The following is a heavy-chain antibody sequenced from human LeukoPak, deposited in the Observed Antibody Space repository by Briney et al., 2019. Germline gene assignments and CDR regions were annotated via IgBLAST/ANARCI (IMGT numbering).Heavy chain of an antibody. CDR1: GYPFSAYY. J-gene: IGHJ3*02. CDR2: INPNSGGT. V-gene: IGHV1-2*02. D-gene: IGHD3-10*01. Sequence: ASVKVSCKASGYPFSAYYMHWVRQAPGQGLEWMGWINPNSGGTNSAQKFQGRVTMTRDTSISTAYMELSRLRSDDTAVYFCARSSHYYDAFDIWGQGTMATVSS. CDR3: ARSSHYYDAFDI.